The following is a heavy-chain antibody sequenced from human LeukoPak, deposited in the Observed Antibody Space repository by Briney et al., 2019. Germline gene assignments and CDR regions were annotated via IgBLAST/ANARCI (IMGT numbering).Heavy chain of an antibody. CDR2: INPDSGGT. D-gene: IGHD1-26*01. Sequence: ASVKVSCKASGYIFTDYYMHWVRQAPGQGLEWMGWINPDSGGTNYAQKFQGRVTMTRDTSISTAYMELSRLRSDDAAVYYCARAISGSYYDYWGQGTLVAVSS. J-gene: IGHJ4*02. CDR1: GYIFTDYY. CDR3: ARAISGSYYDY. V-gene: IGHV1-2*02.